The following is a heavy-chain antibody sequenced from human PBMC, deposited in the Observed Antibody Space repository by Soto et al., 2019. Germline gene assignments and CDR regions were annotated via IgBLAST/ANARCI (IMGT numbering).Heavy chain of an antibody. CDR1: GYTFTSYA. Sequence: ASVKVSCTASGYTFTSYAMHWVRQAPGQRLEWMGRINAGNGNTKYSQKFQGRVTITRDTSASTAYMELSSLRSEDTAVYYCARATVTSPFDYWGQGTLVTVSS. D-gene: IGHD4-4*01. CDR3: ARATVTSPFDY. CDR2: INAGNGNT. V-gene: IGHV1-3*01. J-gene: IGHJ4*02.